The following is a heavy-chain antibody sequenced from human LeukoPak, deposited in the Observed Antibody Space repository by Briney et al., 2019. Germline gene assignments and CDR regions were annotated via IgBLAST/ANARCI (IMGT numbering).Heavy chain of an antibody. CDR1: GGSISSGGYS. Sequence: SQTLSLTCAVSGGSISSGGYSWSWIRQPPGKGLEWIGYIYHSGSTCYNPSLKSRVTISVDRSKNQFSLKLSSVTAADTAVYYCARATYSSGWYAYYYYGMDVWGQGTTVTVSS. CDR3: ARATYSSGWYAYYYYGMDV. J-gene: IGHJ6*02. V-gene: IGHV4-30-2*01. D-gene: IGHD6-19*01. CDR2: IYHSGST.